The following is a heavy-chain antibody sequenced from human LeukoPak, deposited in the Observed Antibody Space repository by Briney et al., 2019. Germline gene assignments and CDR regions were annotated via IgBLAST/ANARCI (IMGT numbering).Heavy chain of an antibody. J-gene: IGHJ4*02. CDR2: INWNGGST. D-gene: IGHD3-22*01. CDR1: GFILGDYG. V-gene: IGHV3-20*01. CDR3: ARGGSSGYYHFDY. Sequence: PGGSLRLSCASSGFILGDYGMRWVRHAPGKGLEWVSDINWNGGSTGYADSVEGRLNISRDNHKNSLYLQMNGLIAEDAALYLCARGGSSGYYHFDYRVQGSLLSDPS.